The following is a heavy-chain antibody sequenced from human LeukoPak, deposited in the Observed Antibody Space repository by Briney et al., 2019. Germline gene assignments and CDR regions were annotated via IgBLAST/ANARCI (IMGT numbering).Heavy chain of an antibody. Sequence: GASVKVSCKASGGTFSSYAISWVRQAPGQGLEWMGGIIPIFGTANYAQKFQGRVTITTDESTSTAYMELSSLRSEDTAVYYCARGGAGGIAAAGTDNWFDPWGQGTLVTVSS. CDR3: ARGGAGGIAAAGTDNWFDP. CDR2: IIPIFGTA. V-gene: IGHV1-69*05. CDR1: GGTFSSYA. J-gene: IGHJ5*02. D-gene: IGHD6-13*01.